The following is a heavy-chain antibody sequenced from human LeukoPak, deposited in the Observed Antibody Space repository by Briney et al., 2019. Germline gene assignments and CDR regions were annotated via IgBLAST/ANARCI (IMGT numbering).Heavy chain of an antibody. CDR3: ARELRAGVYY. J-gene: IGHJ4*02. CDR2: IKSKTDGGTT. D-gene: IGHD3-16*01. CDR1: GFTFSNAW. V-gene: IGHV3-15*01. Sequence: GSLRLSCAASGFTFSNAWMSWVRQAPGKGLEWVGRIKSKTDGGTTDYAAPVKGRFTISRDDSKNTLYLQMNSLRAEDTAVYYCARELRAGVYYWGQGTLVTVSS.